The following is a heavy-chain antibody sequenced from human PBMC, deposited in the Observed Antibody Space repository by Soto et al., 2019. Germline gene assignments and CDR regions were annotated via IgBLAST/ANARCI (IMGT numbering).Heavy chain of an antibody. V-gene: IGHV1-18*01. D-gene: IGHD3-3*01. CDR2: ISAYNGNT. CDR3: ARDRQYYDFWRGYFHYYGMDV. J-gene: IGHJ6*02. Sequence: ASVKVSCKASGYTFTSYGISWVRQAPGQGLEWMGWISAYNGNTNYAQKLQGRVTMTTDTSTSTAYMELRSLRSDDTAVYYCARDRQYYDFWRGYFHYYGMDVWGQGTTVTVSS. CDR1: GYTFTSYG.